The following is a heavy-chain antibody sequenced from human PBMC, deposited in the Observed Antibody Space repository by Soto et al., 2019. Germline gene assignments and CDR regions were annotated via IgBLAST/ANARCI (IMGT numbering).Heavy chain of an antibody. V-gene: IGHV3-48*01. D-gene: IGHD1-7*01. CDR2: ISSSSSTI. Sequence: PGGSLRLSCAASGFTFSSYSMNWVRQAPGKGLEWVSYISSSSSTIYYADSVKGRFTISRDDSKNTLSLQMDSLKSEDTGLYHCTTDRGITELVIFASWGLGTLVTVSS. CDR1: GFTFSSYS. J-gene: IGHJ4*02. CDR3: TTDRGITELVIFAS.